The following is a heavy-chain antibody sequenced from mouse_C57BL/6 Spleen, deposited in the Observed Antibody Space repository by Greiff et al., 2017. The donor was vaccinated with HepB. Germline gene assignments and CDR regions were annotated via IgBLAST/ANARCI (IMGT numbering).Heavy chain of an antibody. CDR2: ISDGGSYT. J-gene: IGHJ1*03. CDR3: ARFPSGYFDV. Sequence: DVHMVESGGGLVKPGGSLKLSCAASGFTFSSYAMSWVRQTPEKRLEWVATISDGGSYTYYPDNVKGRFTISRDNAKNNLYLQMSHLKSEDTAMYYCARFPSGYFDVWGTGTTVTVSS. CDR1: GFTFSSYA. V-gene: IGHV5-4*01.